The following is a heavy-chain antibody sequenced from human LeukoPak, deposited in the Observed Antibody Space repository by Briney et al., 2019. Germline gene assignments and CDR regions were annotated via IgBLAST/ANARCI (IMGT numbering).Heavy chain of an antibody. D-gene: IGHD3-10*01. CDR1: EFTFSSYT. J-gene: IGHJ4*02. V-gene: IGHV3-66*01. Sequence: GGSLRLSCAASEFTFSSYTMSWVRQAPGKGLEWVSVIFAGGSTYYADSVKGRFTIFRDNSKNTLYLQMNSLRAEDTAVYYCARDRGGIDYWGQGTLVTVSS. CDR2: IFAGGST. CDR3: ARDRGGIDY.